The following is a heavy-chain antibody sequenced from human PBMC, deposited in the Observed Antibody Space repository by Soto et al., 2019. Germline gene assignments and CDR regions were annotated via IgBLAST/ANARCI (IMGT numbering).Heavy chain of an antibody. J-gene: IGHJ6*02. CDR1: GFTFSSYS. D-gene: IGHD3-22*01. V-gene: IGHV3-48*02. Sequence: GESLKISCAASGFTFSSYSMNWVRQAPGKGLEWVSYISSSSSTIYYADSVKGRFTISRDNAKNSLYLQMNSLRDEDTAVYYCARDRSYYYDSSGSYYYYYGMDVWGQGTTVTVSS. CDR2: ISSSSSTI. CDR3: ARDRSYYYDSSGSYYYYYGMDV.